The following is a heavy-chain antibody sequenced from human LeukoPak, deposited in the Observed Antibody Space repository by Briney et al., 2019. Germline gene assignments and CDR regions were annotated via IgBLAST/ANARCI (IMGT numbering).Heavy chain of an antibody. CDR2: ISSSSSYI. J-gene: IGHJ4*02. Sequence: GGSLRLSCAASGFTFSSYSMNWVRQAPGKGLEWVSSISSSSSYIYYADSVKGRFTISRDNAKNSLYLQMSSLRAEDTAVYYCARDADIVVVVAASRPFDYWGQGTLVTVSS. CDR3: ARDADIVVVVAASRPFDY. D-gene: IGHD2-15*01. CDR1: GFTFSSYS. V-gene: IGHV3-21*01.